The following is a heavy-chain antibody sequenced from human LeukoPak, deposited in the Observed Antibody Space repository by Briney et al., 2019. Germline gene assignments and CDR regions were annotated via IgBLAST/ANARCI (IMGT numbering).Heavy chain of an antibody. Sequence: ASVKVSCKASGYTFTNYYIHWVRQAPGQGLEWMGLINPGGGNTNYAQNFQGRVTMTRDTSASTDYMELSSLRSEDTAIYYCARIRDGYNDAYDIWGQGTVVTVPS. J-gene: IGHJ3*02. CDR2: INPGGGNT. V-gene: IGHV1-46*01. D-gene: IGHD5-24*01. CDR3: ARIRDGYNDAYDI. CDR1: GYTFTNYY.